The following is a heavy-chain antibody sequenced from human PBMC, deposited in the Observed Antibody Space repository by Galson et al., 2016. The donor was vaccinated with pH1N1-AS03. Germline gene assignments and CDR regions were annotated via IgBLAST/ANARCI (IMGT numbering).Heavy chain of an antibody. CDR1: GYKFTSYG. J-gene: IGHJ6*02. CDR3: AGDRVIVLVPSAIDYYGMDV. D-gene: IGHD2-2*01. Sequence: SVKVSCKASGYKFTSYGVSWVRQAPGQGLEWMGWISGYNINAKYAEKFQGRVTLTTDKSTSTAYMELRSLTSDDTAVYFCAGDRVIVLVPSAIDYYGMDVWGQGTTVTVSS. V-gene: IGHV1-18*01. CDR2: ISGYNINA.